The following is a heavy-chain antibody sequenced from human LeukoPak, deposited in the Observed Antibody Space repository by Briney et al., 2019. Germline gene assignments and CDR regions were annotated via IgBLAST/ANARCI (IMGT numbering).Heavy chain of an antibody. V-gene: IGHV3-53*04. CDR1: GFTVSSNY. J-gene: IGHJ4*02. Sequence: GGSLRLSCAASGFTVSSNYMSWVRQAPGKGLEWVSVIYSGGSTYYADSVKGRFTISRHNSKNTLYLQMNSLRAEDTAVYYCVLAVAGDTLRGDYWGQGTLVTVSS. CDR2: IYSGGST. D-gene: IGHD6-19*01. CDR3: VLAVAGDTLRGDY.